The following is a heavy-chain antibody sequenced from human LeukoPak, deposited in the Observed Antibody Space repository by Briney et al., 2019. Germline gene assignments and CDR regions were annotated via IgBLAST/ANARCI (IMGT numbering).Heavy chain of an antibody. D-gene: IGHD3-10*01. J-gene: IGHJ4*02. V-gene: IGHV3-7*01. CDR1: GFTFTTYW. Sequence: PGESLRLSCAASGFTFTTYWMSWVRQAPGKGLEWVANINQDGSEKYFVDSVKGRFTISRDNAKNSLYLQMNSLRAEDTAVYYCARDKMLSHYYGSGSYPRPFDYWGQGTLVTVSS. CDR3: ARDKMLSHYYGSGSYPRPFDY. CDR2: INQDGSEK.